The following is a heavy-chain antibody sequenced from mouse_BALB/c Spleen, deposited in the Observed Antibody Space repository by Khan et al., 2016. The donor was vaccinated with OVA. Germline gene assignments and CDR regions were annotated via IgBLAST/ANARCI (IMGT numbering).Heavy chain of an antibody. D-gene: IGHD2-5*01. CDR2: IYPGNDNT. CDR3: ARGGYYSNSLFDY. Sequence: VQLQESGPELVKPGASVKISCKACGYTFTYYYINRVKQKPGQGLEWIGWIYPGNDNTKYNEKFKDMATLTVDTSSNIAFMQLSSLTSEDTAVYLCARGGYYSNSLFDYWGQGTTLSVSS. J-gene: IGHJ2*01. CDR1: GYTFTYYY. V-gene: IGHV1-84*02.